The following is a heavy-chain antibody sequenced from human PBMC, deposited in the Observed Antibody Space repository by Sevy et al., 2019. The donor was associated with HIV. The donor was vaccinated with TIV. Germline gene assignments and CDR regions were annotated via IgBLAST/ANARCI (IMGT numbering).Heavy chain of an antibody. CDR1: GFTFSNYA. J-gene: IGHJ3*02. Sequence: GGSLRLSCEASGFTFSNYAMSWVRQAPGKGLEWVSAIGGRDTGTYYADSVKGRFTISRENSRNTLFLQMNSLRAEETAVYYCAKDLAIVVGDAFDIWGQGTVVTVSS. CDR2: IGGRDTGT. D-gene: IGHD3-22*01. V-gene: IGHV3-23*01. CDR3: AKDLAIVVGDAFDI.